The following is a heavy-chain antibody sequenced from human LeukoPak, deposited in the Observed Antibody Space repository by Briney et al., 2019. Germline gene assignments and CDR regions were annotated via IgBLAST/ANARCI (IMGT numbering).Heavy chain of an antibody. V-gene: IGHV3-66*01. Sequence: GGSLRLSCAASGFTVSSNYMSWVRQAPGKGLEWVSVIYSGGSTYYADSVKGRFTISRDNSKNTLYLQMNSLRAEDTAVYYCAREKSEYSSSTLGVDYGMDVWGQGTTVTVSS. J-gene: IGHJ6*02. CDR1: GFTVSSNY. D-gene: IGHD6-6*01. CDR3: AREKSEYSSSTLGVDYGMDV. CDR2: IYSGGST.